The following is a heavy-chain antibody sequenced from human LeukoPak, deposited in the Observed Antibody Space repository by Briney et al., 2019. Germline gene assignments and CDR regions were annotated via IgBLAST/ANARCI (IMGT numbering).Heavy chain of an antibody. Sequence: GGSLRLSCAASGFTFSSYSMNWVRQAPGKGLEWVSSISSSSSYIYYADSVKGRFTISRDNAKNSLYLQMNSLRAEDTDVYYCANHQDALLLCFDYWGQGTLVTVSS. CDR3: ANHQDALLLCFDY. CDR2: ISSSSSYI. CDR1: GFTFSSYS. J-gene: IGHJ4*02. V-gene: IGHV3-21*01. D-gene: IGHD2-15*01.